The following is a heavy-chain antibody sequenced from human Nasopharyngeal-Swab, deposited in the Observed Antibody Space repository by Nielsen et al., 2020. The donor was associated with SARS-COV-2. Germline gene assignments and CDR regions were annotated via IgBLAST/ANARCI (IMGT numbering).Heavy chain of an antibody. V-gene: IGHV5-51*01. J-gene: IGHJ4*02. Sequence: GESLKISCKASGYFFNTYWIGWVRQMPGKGLEWMGIIFPDDSDTRYSPSFQGLVTISVDASTTTAYLQWSSLKASDTAMYYCARTEYGSGTNFDYWGQGTLVTVSS. D-gene: IGHD3-10*01. CDR3: ARTEYGSGTNFDY. CDR1: GYFFNTYW. CDR2: IFPDDSDT.